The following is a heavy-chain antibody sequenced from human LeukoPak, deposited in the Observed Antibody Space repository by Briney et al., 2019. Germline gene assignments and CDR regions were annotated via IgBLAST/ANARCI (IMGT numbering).Heavy chain of an antibody. CDR2: IIPIFGTA. CDR1: GGTFSSYA. D-gene: IGHD3-22*01. CDR3: ARSLRGYYDSSGYFDFDY. V-gene: IGHV1-69*01. Sequence: SVKVSCKASGGTFSSYAISWVRQAPGQGLEWMGGIIPIFGTANYAQKFQGRVTITADESTSTAYMELSSLRSEDTAVYYCARSLRGYYDSSGYFDFDYWGQGTLVTVSS. J-gene: IGHJ4*02.